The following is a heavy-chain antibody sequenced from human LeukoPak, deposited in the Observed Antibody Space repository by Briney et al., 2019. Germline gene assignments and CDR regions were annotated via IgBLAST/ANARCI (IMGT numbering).Heavy chain of an antibody. J-gene: IGHJ4*02. Sequence: GTLSLTCAVSGGSISSSNWWSWVRQAPGKGLEWVSVIYSGGSTYYADSVKGRFTISRDNSKNTLYLQMNSLRAEDTAVYYCARELEGSSGYDYWGQGTLVTVSS. CDR2: IYSGGST. CDR1: GGSISSSNW. V-gene: IGHV3-53*01. CDR3: ARELEGSSGYDY. D-gene: IGHD6-19*01.